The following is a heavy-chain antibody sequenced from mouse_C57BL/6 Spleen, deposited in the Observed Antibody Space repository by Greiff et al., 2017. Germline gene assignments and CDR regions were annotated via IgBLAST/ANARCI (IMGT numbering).Heavy chain of an antibody. D-gene: IGHD1-1*01. Sequence: DVKLVESGGGLVKPGGSLKLSCAASGFTFSSYAMSWVRQTPEKRLEWVATISDGGSYTYYPDNVQGRFTISRDNAKNNLYLQMSHLKSEDTAMYYCARDRRGSSSFDYWGQGTTLTVSA. CDR3: ARDRRGSSSFDY. CDR2: ISDGGSYT. CDR1: GFTFSSYA. V-gene: IGHV5-4*01. J-gene: IGHJ2*01.